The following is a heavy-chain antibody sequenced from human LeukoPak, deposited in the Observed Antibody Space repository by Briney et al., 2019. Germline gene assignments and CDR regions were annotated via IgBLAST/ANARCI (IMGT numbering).Heavy chain of an antibody. CDR3: AKISKDQDS. CDR1: GFTFTTFG. Sequence: GGSLRLSCAVSGFTFTTFGIHWVRQAPGKGLEWVAAISPDGNIAYYTDPVKGRFTISRDNSKNMIYLQMNSLRGEDSAVYSCAKISKDQDSWGARTPVTVSP. D-gene: IGHD3-3*02. V-gene: IGHV3-30*18. J-gene: IGHJ4*02. CDR2: ISPDGNIA.